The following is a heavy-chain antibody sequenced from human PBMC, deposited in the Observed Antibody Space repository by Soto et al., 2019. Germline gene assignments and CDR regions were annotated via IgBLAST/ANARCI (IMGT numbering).Heavy chain of an antibody. CDR1: GGSISSYY. Sequence: QVQLQESGPGLVKPSETLSLTCTVSGGSISSYYWSWIRQPPGKGLEWIGYIYYSGSTNYNPSLKSRVTISVDTSKNQFSLKLSSVTAADTAVYYCARDQGYTVSELNWFDPWGQGTLVTVSS. CDR3: ARDQGYTVSELNWFDP. V-gene: IGHV4-59*01. D-gene: IGHD3-16*02. J-gene: IGHJ5*02. CDR2: IYYSGST.